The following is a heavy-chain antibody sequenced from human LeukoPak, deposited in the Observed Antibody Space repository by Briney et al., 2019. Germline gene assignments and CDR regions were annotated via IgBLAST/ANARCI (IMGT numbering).Heavy chain of an antibody. J-gene: IGHJ5*02. CDR3: ARVGTYYDILTAAESAWWFDP. V-gene: IGHV1-18*01. Sequence: GASVKVSCKASGYTFTSYGISWVRQAPGQGLEWMGWISAYNGNTNYAQKLQGRVTMTTDTSTSTAYMELRSLRSDDTAVYYCARVGTYYDILTAAESAWWFDPWGQGTLVTVSS. CDR2: ISAYNGNT. CDR1: GYTFTSYG. D-gene: IGHD3-9*01.